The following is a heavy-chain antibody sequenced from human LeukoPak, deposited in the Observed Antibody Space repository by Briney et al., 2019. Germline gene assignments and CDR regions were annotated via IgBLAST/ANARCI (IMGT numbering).Heavy chain of an antibody. J-gene: IGHJ4*02. CDR2: MNPNSGNT. D-gene: IGHD3-10*01. V-gene: IGHV1-8*02. Sequence: ASVKVSCKASGGTFSSYAISWVRQATGQGLEWMGWMNPNSGNTGYAQKFQGRVTMTRNTSISTAYMELSSLRSEDTAVYYCARSAYGSGSYRKGAIDYWGQGTLVTVSS. CDR1: GGTFSSYA. CDR3: ARSAYGSGSYRKGAIDY.